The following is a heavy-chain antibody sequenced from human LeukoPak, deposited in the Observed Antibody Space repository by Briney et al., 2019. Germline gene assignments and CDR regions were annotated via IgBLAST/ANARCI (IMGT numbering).Heavy chain of an antibody. CDR2: IIPIFGTA. CDR1: AGTFTSYA. Sequence: SVKVSCKASAGTFTSYAISWVRQAPGQGLEWMGRIIPIFGTANYAQKFQGRVTITTDESTSTAYTELSSLRSEDTAVYYCARTLMGSSGWYDYWGQGTLVTVSS. CDR3: ARTLMGSSGWYDY. D-gene: IGHD6-19*01. J-gene: IGHJ4*02. V-gene: IGHV1-69*05.